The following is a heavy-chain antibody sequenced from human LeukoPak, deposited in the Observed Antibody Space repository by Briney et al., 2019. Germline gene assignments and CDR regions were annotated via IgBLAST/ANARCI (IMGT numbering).Heavy chain of an antibody. V-gene: IGHV4-34*01. CDR3: ARGEAARPPYNWFDP. CDR2: INHSGST. J-gene: IGHJ5*02. Sequence: SETLSLTCAVYGGSFSGYYWSWIRQPPGKGLEWLGEINHSGSTNYNPSLKSRVTISVDTSKNQFSLKLSSVTAADTAVYYCARGEAARPPYNWFDPWGQGTLVTVSS. CDR1: GGSFSGYY. D-gene: IGHD6-6*01.